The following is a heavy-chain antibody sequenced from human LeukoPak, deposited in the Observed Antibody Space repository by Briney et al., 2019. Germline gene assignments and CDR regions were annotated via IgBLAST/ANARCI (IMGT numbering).Heavy chain of an antibody. CDR2: IKQDGREK. D-gene: IGHD4-23*01. CDR3: ARGGGNYYNY. Sequence: GGSLRLSCAASGFTFSTYWMSWVRQAPGKGLEWVANIKQDGREKYCVDSVKGRFTISRDNAKNSLYLQMNSLRAEDTAVYYCARGGGNYYNYWGQGTLVTVSS. J-gene: IGHJ4*02. V-gene: IGHV3-7*01. CDR1: GFTFSTYW.